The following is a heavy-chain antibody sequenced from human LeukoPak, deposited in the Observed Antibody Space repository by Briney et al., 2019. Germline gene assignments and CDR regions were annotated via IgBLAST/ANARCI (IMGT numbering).Heavy chain of an antibody. CDR2: IRNKVNSYTT. CDR1: GFTFSDHY. J-gene: IGHJ6*02. V-gene: IGHV3-72*01. D-gene: IGHD6-25*01. CDR3: TRGAGGTAAAGNFVYYHPMDV. Sequence: GGSLRLSCVASGFTFSDHYMDWVRQAPGKGLEWVGRIRNKVNSYTTEYAASVKGSFIISRDESKNSMFLQLNNLKIEDTAVYYCTRGAGGTAAAGNFVYYHPMDVWGQGTTVTVSS.